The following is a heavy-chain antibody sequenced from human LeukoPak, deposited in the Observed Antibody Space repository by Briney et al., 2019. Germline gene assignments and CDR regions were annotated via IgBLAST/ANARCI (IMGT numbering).Heavy chain of an antibody. V-gene: IGHV4-30-2*01. CDR3: ARVGGHSSSAIDY. Sequence: SQTLSLTCTVSGGSISSGGFYWSWIRQPPGRGLEWIGYIYQSGSTYYNPSLKSRVTTSVDRSKNQFSLKLSSVTAADTAIYYCARVGGHSSSAIDYWGQGTLVTVSS. J-gene: IGHJ4*02. CDR1: GGSISSGGFY. CDR2: IYQSGST. D-gene: IGHD6-13*01.